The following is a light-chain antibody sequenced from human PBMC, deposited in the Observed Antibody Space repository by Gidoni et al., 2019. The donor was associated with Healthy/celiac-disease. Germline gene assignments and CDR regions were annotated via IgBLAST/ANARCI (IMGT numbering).Light chain of an antibody. J-gene: IGLJ1*01. V-gene: IGLV2-14*01. CDR3: SSYTSSSTYV. Sequence: QSALTQPASVSGSPGQSITISGTGTSSDFGGYTYFSWYKQHPGKAPKLIIYDVSNRPSGVSNRFSCSNSGNTASLTISGLQAEDDADYYCSSYTSSSTYVFGTGTKVTVL. CDR1: SSDFGGYTY. CDR2: DVS.